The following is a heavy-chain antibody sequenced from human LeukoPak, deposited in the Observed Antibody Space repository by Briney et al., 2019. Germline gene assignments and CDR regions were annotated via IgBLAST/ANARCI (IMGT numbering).Heavy chain of an antibody. D-gene: IGHD3-22*01. CDR2: ISSSSSYI. Sequence: SGGSLRLSCAASGFTFSSYSMNWVRQAPGKGLEWVSSISSSSSYIYYADSVKGRFTISRDNAKNSLYLQMNSLRAEDTAVYYCARAPFAGSGYWEFDYWGQGTLVTVSS. CDR3: ARAPFAGSGYWEFDY. V-gene: IGHV3-21*01. J-gene: IGHJ4*02. CDR1: GFTFSSYS.